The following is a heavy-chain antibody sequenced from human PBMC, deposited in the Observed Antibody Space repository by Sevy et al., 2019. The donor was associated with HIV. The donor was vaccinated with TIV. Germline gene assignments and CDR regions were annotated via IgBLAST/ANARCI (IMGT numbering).Heavy chain of an antibody. D-gene: IGHD3-3*01. CDR2: ISGTGNTK. J-gene: IGHJ5*02. CDR3: ARDLTYYAFWAGYYTGWFDP. V-gene: IGHV3-11*01. CDR1: GFRFSGYY. Sequence: GGSLRLSCVGSGFRFSGYYMNWIRQAPGKGLEWVSYISGTGNTKYYTDSVKGRVTISRGKAKNSVYMEMNSLRVDDTAVYYCARDLTYYAFWAGYYTGWFDPWGQGTLVTVSS.